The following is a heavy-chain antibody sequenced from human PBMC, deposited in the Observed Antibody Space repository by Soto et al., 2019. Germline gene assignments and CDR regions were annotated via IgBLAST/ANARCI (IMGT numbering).Heavy chain of an antibody. CDR2: ISTYNGNT. J-gene: IGHJ4*02. CDR3: AREMVRGVGSDY. Sequence: SWEVSCKASRYTFASNGISSVRQAPGQGLEWMGWISTYNGNTKYAQKLQGRVTMTTDTSTSTAYMELRSLRSDDTAVFYCAREMVRGVGSDYWGQGTLVTVSS. D-gene: IGHD3-10*01. V-gene: IGHV1-18*01. CDR1: RYTFASNG.